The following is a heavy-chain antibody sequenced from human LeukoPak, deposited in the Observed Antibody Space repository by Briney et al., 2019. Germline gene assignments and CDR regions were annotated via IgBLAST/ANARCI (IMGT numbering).Heavy chain of an antibody. J-gene: IGHJ4*02. D-gene: IGHD1-26*01. CDR3: AKEGSNGDFDY. CDR2: ISYDGSNK. V-gene: IGHV3-30*18. CDR1: GFTFSSYD. Sequence: GGSLRLSCAASGFTFSSYDMHWVGQAPGKGLEGVTVISYDGSNKYYGDSVKGRFTISRDNSKNTLYLKMNSLRAEDTAVYYCAKEGSNGDFDYWGQGTLVTVSS.